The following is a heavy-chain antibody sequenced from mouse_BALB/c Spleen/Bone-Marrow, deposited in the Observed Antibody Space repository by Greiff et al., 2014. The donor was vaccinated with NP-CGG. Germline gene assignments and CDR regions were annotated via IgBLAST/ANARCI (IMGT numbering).Heavy chain of an antibody. D-gene: IGHD1-1*01. Sequence: VQLQQSGPELVKPGASVKMSCKASGYSFTGYFMNWVMQSHGQSLEWIGRINPYNGDTFYNQKFKGKATLTVDKSSSTAHMEPRILASEDSVIYYCARVTTDWYFDVRGAGT. CDR1: GYSFTGYF. V-gene: IGHV1-20*02. J-gene: IGHJ1*01. CDR3: ARVTTDWYFDV. CDR2: INPYNGDT.